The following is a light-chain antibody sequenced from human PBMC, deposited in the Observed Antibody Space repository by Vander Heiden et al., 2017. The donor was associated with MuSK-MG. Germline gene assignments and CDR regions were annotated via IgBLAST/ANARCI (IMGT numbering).Light chain of an antibody. Sequence: QSALPQPAFVSGSPGHSIPFFCTGTSSDVGSYNLVSGYQQHPGTATKLIIYEGSKRPAGGSNRFSGSKSGNTASLTISGLQAEDEADYYCCSYAGSSPWVFGGGTKLTVL. CDR3: CSYAGSSPWV. CDR2: EGS. J-gene: IGLJ3*02. CDR1: SSDVGSYNL. V-gene: IGLV2-23*01.